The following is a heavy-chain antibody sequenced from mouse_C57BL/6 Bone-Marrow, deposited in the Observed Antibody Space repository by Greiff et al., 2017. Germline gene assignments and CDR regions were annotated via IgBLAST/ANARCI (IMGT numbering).Heavy chain of an antibody. Sequence: QVQLKQSGPELVKPGASVKISCKASGYAFSSSWMNWVKQRPGKGLEWIGRIYPGDGDTNYNGKFKGKATLTADKSSSTAYMQLSSLTSEDSAVYFCARFYYEYEGYWYFDVWGTGTTVTVSS. CDR1: GYAFSSSW. CDR2: IYPGDGDT. CDR3: ARFYYEYEGYWYFDV. D-gene: IGHD2-4*01. J-gene: IGHJ1*03. V-gene: IGHV1-82*01.